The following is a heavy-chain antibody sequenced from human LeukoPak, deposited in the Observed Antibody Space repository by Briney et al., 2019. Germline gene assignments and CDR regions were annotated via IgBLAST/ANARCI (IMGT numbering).Heavy chain of an antibody. CDR3: ARLKDLWFDP. D-gene: IGHD2-15*01. CDR2: ISYSGGT. CDR1: VGSISSHY. V-gene: IGHV4-59*11. Sequence: SETLSLTCTVSVGSISSHYGSWIRQTPGKGLEWIGYISYSGGTNYNPSFKSRVTISVDTSKSQFSLKLTSVTAADTAVYYCARLKDLWFDPWGQGTLVTVSS. J-gene: IGHJ5*02.